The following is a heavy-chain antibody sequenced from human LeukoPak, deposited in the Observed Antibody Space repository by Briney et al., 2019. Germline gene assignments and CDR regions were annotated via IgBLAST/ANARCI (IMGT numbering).Heavy chain of an antibody. J-gene: IGHJ4*02. D-gene: IGHD2-2*01. V-gene: IGHV6-1*01. CDR2: TYAGYGSKWFN. CDR3: ARDRFPFSSASCFDY. CDR1: GDSVSSDSAT. Sequence: SQTLSLTCAISGDSVSSDSATWNWFRQSPSRGLEWLGRTYAGYGSKWFNDFAVSVKSRISIKADTSRNHFSLQLNSVTPEDTAVYFCARDRFPFSSASCFDYWGQGTLVTVSS.